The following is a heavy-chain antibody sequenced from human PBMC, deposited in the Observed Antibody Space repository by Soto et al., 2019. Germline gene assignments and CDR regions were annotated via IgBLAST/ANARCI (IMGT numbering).Heavy chain of an antibody. J-gene: IGHJ4*02. D-gene: IGHD6-19*01. V-gene: IGHV1-69*01. CDR2: IIPIFGTA. CDR3: ARDRIAVACREEGFDY. Sequence: QVQLVQSGAEVKKPGSSVKVSCKASGGTFSSYAISWVRQAPGQGLEWMGGIIPIFGTANYAQKFQGRVTITADESTSTAYMELSRLRSEDTAVDYCARDRIAVACREEGFDYWGQGTLVTVSS. CDR1: GGTFSSYA.